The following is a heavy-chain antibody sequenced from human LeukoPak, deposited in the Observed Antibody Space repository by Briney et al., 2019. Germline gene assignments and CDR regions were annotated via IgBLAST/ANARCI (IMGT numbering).Heavy chain of an antibody. V-gene: IGHV1-8*01. CDR1: GYTFTSYD. D-gene: IGHD1-26*01. J-gene: IGHJ4*02. CDR3: ARAGYSRFVDDLDY. CDR2: MNPNSGNT. Sequence: ASVKVSCKASGYTFTSYDINWVRQATGQGLEWMGWMNPNSGNTGYAQKFQGRVTMTRNTSISTAYMELSSLRSEDTAVYFCARAGYSRFVDDLDYWGQGTLVTVSS.